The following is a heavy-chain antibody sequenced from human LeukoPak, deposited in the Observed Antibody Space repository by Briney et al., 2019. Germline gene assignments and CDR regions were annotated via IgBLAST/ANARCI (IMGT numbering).Heavy chain of an antibody. CDR3: AREPDFWSGYYNGGGDY. D-gene: IGHD3-3*01. CDR2: IYTSGST. Sequence: SETLSLTCAVSGYSISSGSYYWSWIRQPAGKGLEWIGRIYTSGSTNYNPSLKSRVTISVDTSKNQFSLKLSSVTAADTAVYYCAREPDFWSGYYNGGGDYWGQGTLVTVSS. J-gene: IGHJ4*02. CDR1: GYSISSGSYY. V-gene: IGHV4-61*02.